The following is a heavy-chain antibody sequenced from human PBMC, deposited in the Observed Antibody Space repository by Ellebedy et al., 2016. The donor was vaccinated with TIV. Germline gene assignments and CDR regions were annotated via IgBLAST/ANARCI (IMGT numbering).Heavy chain of an antibody. D-gene: IGHD3-9*01. V-gene: IGHV4-61*01. J-gene: IGHJ3*02. CDR1: GDSVTSGRYF. CDR3: AKEDYDTMTGYSGAFDI. CDR2: IFHSGST. Sequence: PSETLSLTCTVSGDSVTSGRYFWNWIRQPPGKGLEWIGYIFHSGSTKYNPSLKRRVTLSVDTSKNQFSLKLSSVTAADTAVYYCAKEDYDTMTGYSGAFDIWGQGTRVTVSS.